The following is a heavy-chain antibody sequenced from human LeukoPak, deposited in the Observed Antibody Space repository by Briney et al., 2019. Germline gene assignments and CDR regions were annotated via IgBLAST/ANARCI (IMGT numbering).Heavy chain of an antibody. V-gene: IGHV1-69*04. CDR1: GGTFSTHP. CDR2: IIPILGMA. CDR3: AREGFGDWEQLPFEH. Sequence: SVKVSCKASGGTFSTHPISWVRQAPGQGLEWMGKIIPILGMASYAQGFQGRVTITAEDSTSTAYMDLSSLTSDDTAVYYCAREGFGDWEQLPFEHWGQGTLVSVSS. D-gene: IGHD1/OR15-1a*01. J-gene: IGHJ4*02.